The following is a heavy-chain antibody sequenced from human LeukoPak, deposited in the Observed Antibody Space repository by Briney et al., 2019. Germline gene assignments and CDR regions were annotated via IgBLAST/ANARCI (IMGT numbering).Heavy chain of an antibody. V-gene: IGHV3-7*01. Sequence: GGSLRLSCAASGFTFSSYWMTWVRQAPGKGLEWVAHIKQDGSEKYYVDSVKGRFTISRDNAKNSLYLQMNSLRAEHTAVYYCARGSYQLLWGGQGTLVTVSS. CDR2: IKQDGSEK. D-gene: IGHD2-2*01. CDR3: ARGSYQLLW. J-gene: IGHJ4*02. CDR1: GFTFSSYW.